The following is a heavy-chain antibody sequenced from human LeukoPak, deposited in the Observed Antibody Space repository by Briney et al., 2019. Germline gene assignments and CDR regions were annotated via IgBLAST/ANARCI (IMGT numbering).Heavy chain of an antibody. CDR1: GGSFSGYY. D-gene: IGHD2-21*02. J-gene: IGHJ4*02. Sequence: SETLSLTCAVYGGSFSGYYWSWIRQPPGKGLEWIGEINHSGSTNYNPSLKSRVTISVDTSKNQFSLKLSSVTAADTAVYYCARVGDCGGDCYSETPFDYWGQGTLVTVSS. V-gene: IGHV4-34*01. CDR2: INHSGST. CDR3: ARVGDCGGDCYSETPFDY.